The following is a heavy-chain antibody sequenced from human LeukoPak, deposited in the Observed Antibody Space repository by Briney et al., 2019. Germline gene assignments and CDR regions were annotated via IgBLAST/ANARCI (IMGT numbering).Heavy chain of an antibody. CDR3: ARQGGYSYGRPRPYYFDY. Sequence: PSETLSLTCGVSGGSISNTNWWTWVRQPPGKGLEWIGYIYYSGSTNYNPSLKSRVTISVDTSKNQFSLKLSSVTAADTAVYYCARQGGYSYGRPRPYYFDYWGQGTLVTVSS. J-gene: IGHJ4*02. CDR1: GGSISNTNW. CDR2: IYYSGST. D-gene: IGHD5-18*01. V-gene: IGHV4-4*02.